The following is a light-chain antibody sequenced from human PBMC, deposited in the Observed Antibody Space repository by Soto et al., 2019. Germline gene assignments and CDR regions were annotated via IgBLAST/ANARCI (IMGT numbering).Light chain of an antibody. CDR1: ISDIGGYNS. V-gene: IGLV2-14*01. J-gene: IGLJ2*01. CDR3: SSYTSNSTLVV. Sequence: QAVLTQPASVSGSPGQSITISCTGTISDIGGYNSVSWYQQHPGRAPKLMIYQVTNRPSGVSDRFSGSKSGNAASLTISGLLTEDEADYYCSSYTSNSTLVVFGGGTKVTVL. CDR2: QVT.